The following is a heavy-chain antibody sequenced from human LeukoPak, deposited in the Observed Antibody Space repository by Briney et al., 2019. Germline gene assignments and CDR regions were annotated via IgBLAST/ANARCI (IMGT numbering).Heavy chain of an antibody. D-gene: IGHD5-12*01. V-gene: IGHV4-34*01. Sequence: ASETLSLTCAVYGGSFSGYYWSWIRQPPGKGLEWIGEINHTASTNYNPSLKSRVTIPVDTSKNQFSLKLSSVTAADTAVYYCARGGYSGYDFREYYFDYWGQGTLVTVSS. CDR1: GGSFSGYY. J-gene: IGHJ4*02. CDR2: INHTAST. CDR3: ARGGYSGYDFREYYFDY.